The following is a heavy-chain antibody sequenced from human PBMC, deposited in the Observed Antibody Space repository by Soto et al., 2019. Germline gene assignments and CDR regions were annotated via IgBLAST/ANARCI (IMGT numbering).Heavy chain of an antibody. CDR2: IYHSGST. V-gene: IGHV4-4*02. J-gene: IGHJ4*02. Sequence: QVQLQESGPGLVKPSGTLSLTCAVSGGSISSSNWWSWVRQPPGKGLEGIGDIYHSGSTNYNPSLKRRVTISVDKSKNHFSLKLSSVTAADTAVYYCARGPLGTAGTYFDYWGQGTLVTVSS. D-gene: IGHD6-13*01. CDR1: GGSISSSNW. CDR3: ARGPLGTAGTYFDY.